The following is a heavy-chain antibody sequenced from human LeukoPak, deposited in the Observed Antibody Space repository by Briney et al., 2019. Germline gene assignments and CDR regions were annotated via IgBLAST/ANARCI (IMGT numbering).Heavy chain of an antibody. CDR2: IKSKTDGGTT. J-gene: IGHJ4*02. D-gene: IGHD2-21*01. Sequence: PGGSLRLSCAASGFTFSNAWMTWVRQGPGKGLEWVGRIKSKTDGGTTDYAAPVKGRFTISRDDSKNTLYLQINSLKTEDTAVYYCPTPTEFPQFDYWGQETRVTVS. CDR3: PTPTEFPQFDY. CDR1: GFTFSNAW. V-gene: IGHV3-15*01.